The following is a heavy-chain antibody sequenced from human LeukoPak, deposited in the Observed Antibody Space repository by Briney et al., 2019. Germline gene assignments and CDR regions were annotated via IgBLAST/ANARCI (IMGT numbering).Heavy chain of an antibody. Sequence: GGSLRLSCAASGFTFSSYAMSWVCQAPGKGLEWVSAISGSGGSTYYADSVKGRFTISRDNSKNTLYLQMNSLRADDTAVYYCASAIVATDQDPPFDYWGQGTLVTVSS. J-gene: IGHJ4*02. D-gene: IGHD5-12*01. CDR2: ISGSGGST. CDR1: GFTFSSYA. CDR3: ASAIVATDQDPPFDY. V-gene: IGHV3-23*01.